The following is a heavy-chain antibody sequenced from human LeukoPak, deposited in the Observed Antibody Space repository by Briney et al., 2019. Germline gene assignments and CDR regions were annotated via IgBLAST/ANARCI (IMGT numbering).Heavy chain of an antibody. J-gene: IGHJ4*02. CDR1: GFTFSSYG. V-gene: IGHV3-30*03. CDR2: TSYDESNK. D-gene: IGHD6-6*01. Sequence: PGGSLRLSCAASGFTFSSYGMHWVRQAPGKGLEWVAVTSYDESNKYYADSVKGRFTISRDNSKKTLYLQMNSLRGEDTAVYYCVRVVVSSSSDYFDYWGQGTLVIVSS. CDR3: VRVVVSSSSDYFDY.